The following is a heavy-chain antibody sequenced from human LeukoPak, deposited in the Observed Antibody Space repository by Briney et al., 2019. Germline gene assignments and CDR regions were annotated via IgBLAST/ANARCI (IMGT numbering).Heavy chain of an antibody. CDR2: ISGSGGST. J-gene: IGHJ4*02. Sequence: GGSLRLSCAASGFTFSSYAMSWVRQAPGKGLEWVSVISGSGGSTYYADSVKGRLTISRDNSKNTLYLQMNSLRAEDTAVYYCAKDHSSSHGTGFDYWGQGTLVTVSS. CDR1: GFTFSSYA. V-gene: IGHV3-23*01. CDR3: AKDHSSSHGTGFDY. D-gene: IGHD6-13*01.